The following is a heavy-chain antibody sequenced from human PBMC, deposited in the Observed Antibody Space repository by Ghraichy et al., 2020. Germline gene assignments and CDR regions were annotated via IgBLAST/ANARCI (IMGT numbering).Heavy chain of an antibody. Sequence: SQTLSLTCTVSGGSVSSGSYYWSWIRQPPGKGLEWIGYIYYSGSTNYNPSLKSRVTISVDTSKNQFSLKLSSVTAADTAVYYCARWRELLDYYFDYWGQGTLVTVSS. CDR1: GGSVSSGSYY. V-gene: IGHV4-61*01. CDR3: ARWRELLDYYFDY. J-gene: IGHJ4*02. CDR2: IYYSGST. D-gene: IGHD1-26*01.